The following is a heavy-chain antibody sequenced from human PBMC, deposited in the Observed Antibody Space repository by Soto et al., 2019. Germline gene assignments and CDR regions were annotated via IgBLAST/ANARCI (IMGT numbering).Heavy chain of an antibody. V-gene: IGHV3-48*01. D-gene: IGHD2-15*01. J-gene: IGHJ6*03. CDR1: GFTFSSYS. CDR3: AKGHPVDCSGGSCYYPVPYYMDV. CDR2: ISSSSTI. Sequence: GGSLRLSCAASGFTFSSYSMNWVRQAPGKGLEWVSYISSSSTIYYADSVKGRFTISRDNAKNSLYLQMNSLRAEDTAVYYCAKGHPVDCSGGSCYYPVPYYMDVWGKGTTVTVSS.